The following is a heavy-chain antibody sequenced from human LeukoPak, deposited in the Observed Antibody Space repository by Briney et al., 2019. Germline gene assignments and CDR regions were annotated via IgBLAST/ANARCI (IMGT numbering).Heavy chain of an antibody. CDR1: GYTFTSYY. J-gene: IGHJ5*02. D-gene: IGHD6-13*01. CDR2: INPSGGST. V-gene: IGHV1-46*01. Sequence: GASVKVSCKASGYTFTSYYMHWVRQAPGQGLEWMGIINPSGGSTSYAQKFQGRVTMTRDTSTSTVYMELSSLRSEDTAVYYCARGAPSIAAAGTISDPWGQGTLVTVSS. CDR3: ARGAPSIAAAGTISDP.